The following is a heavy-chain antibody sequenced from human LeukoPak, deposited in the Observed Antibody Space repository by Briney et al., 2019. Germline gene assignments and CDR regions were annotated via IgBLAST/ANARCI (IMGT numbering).Heavy chain of an antibody. CDR3: AREWGDFDP. V-gene: IGHV3-23*01. CDR2: ISESGGTT. Sequence: GGSLRLSCAASGFTFSSYAMNWVRQAPGEGLEWVSSISESGGTTDYADSVKGRFTPSRDNSKNTLYLQMNSLRAEDTAVYYCAREWGDFDPWGQGTLVTVSS. D-gene: IGHD3-10*01. CDR1: GFTFSSYA. J-gene: IGHJ5*02.